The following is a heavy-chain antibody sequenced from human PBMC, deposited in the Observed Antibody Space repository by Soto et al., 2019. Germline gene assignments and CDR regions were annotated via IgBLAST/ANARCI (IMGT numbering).Heavy chain of an antibody. D-gene: IGHD6-19*01. CDR1: GFTFSSYS. Sequence: GGSLRLSCAASGFTFSSYSMNWVRQAPGKGLEWVSSISRSAGNTYYADSVKGRFTISRDNAKNSMYLQMNSLRAEDTAVYYCARDRLVAGVDYWGQGTLVTVSS. CDR3: ARDRLVAGVDY. V-gene: IGHV3-21*01. J-gene: IGHJ4*02. CDR2: ISRSAGNT.